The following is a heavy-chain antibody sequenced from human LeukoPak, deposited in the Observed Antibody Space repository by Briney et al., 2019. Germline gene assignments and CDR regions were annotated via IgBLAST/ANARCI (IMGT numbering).Heavy chain of an antibody. J-gene: IGHJ1*01. D-gene: IGHD3-22*01. Sequence: GGSLRLSCAASGFAFGSYGMSWVRQAPGKGLEWVSFITPNADRTSYADSVEGRFTISRDNPRNTLYMQMNSLRDEDTAVYYCAIMHGYYDGSGYWVQWGQGTLVTVSS. CDR1: GFAFGSYG. V-gene: IGHV3-23*01. CDR3: AIMHGYYDGSGYWVQ. CDR2: ITPNADRT.